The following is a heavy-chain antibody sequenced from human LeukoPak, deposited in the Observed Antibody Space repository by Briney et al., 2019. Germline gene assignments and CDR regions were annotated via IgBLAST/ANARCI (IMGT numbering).Heavy chain of an antibody. CDR3: ARDRYSEFTYSLDSDY. CDR1: GYTFTGYY. D-gene: IGHD1-1*01. J-gene: IGHJ4*02. Sequence: GASVKVSCKASGYTFTGYYMHWVRQAPGQGFEWMGWINPNTGGANLAQKFQGRVTMTRDTSINTAYMEVSSLTSDDTAVYYCARDRYSEFTYSLDSDYWGQGTLVTVSS. V-gene: IGHV1-2*02. CDR2: INPNTGGA.